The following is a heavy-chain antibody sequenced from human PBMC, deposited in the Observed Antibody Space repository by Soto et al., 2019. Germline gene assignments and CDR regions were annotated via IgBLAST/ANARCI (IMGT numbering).Heavy chain of an antibody. CDR1: GYSLTELS. V-gene: IGHV1-24*01. CDR3: ATSLELPLDVDI. J-gene: IGHJ6*02. D-gene: IGHD1-7*01. Sequence: GASVKVSCKVSGYSLTELSIHWVRQAPEKGLEWMGSFDPEDGQTINKQKFQDRVTMTGDTSSDTGYMELSNLRSEDTAIYYCATSLELPLDVDIWGQGTTVTVSS. CDR2: FDPEDGQT.